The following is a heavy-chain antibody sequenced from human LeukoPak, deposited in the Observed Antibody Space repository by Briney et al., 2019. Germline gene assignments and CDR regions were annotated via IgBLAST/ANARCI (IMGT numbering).Heavy chain of an antibody. CDR2: ISGSGDST. CDR3: AKGLMEYFQH. J-gene: IGHJ1*01. CDR1: GFTFSSYA. Sequence: GGSLRLSCAASGFTFSSYAMSWVRQAPGKGLEWVSVISGSGDSTYYADSVKGRFTISRDNSKNTLYLQMNSLRAEDTAAYYCAKGLMEYFQHWGQGTLVTVSS. V-gene: IGHV3-23*01. D-gene: IGHD3-16*01.